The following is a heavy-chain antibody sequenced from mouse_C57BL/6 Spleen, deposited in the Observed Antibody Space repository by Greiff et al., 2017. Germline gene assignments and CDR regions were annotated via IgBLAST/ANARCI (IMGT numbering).Heavy chain of an antibody. D-gene: IGHD2-3*01. CDR2: IDPNGGGT. CDR3: ARLDDGYYVGAMDY. J-gene: IGHJ4*01. CDR1: GYTFTSYW. Sequence: VKLQQPGAELVKPGASVKLSCKASGYTFTSYWMHWVKQRPGRGLEWIGRIDPNGGGTKYNEKFKSKATLTVDKPSSTAYMQLSSLTSEDSAVYYCARLDDGYYVGAMDYWGQGTSGTASS. V-gene: IGHV1-72*01.